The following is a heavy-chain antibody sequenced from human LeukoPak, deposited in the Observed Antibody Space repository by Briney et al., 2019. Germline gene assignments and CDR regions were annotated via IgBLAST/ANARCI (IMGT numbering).Heavy chain of an antibody. CDR2: IVVGSGNT. CDR3: AAVSSISSPAAIPP. D-gene: IGHD2-2*01. Sequence: TSVKVSCKASGFTFTSSAMQWVRQARGQRLEWIGWIVVGSGNTNYAQKFQERVTITRDMSTGTAYMELSSLRSEDTAVYYCAAVSSISSPAAIPPWGQGTLVTVSS. CDR1: GFTFTSSA. J-gene: IGHJ5*02. V-gene: IGHV1-58*02.